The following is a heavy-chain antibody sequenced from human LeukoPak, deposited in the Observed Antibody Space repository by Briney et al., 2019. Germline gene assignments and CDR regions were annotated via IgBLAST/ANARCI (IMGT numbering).Heavy chain of an antibody. D-gene: IGHD1-1*01. CDR2: TIPIFGIA. CDR3: ARDSRTTDYYYYGMDV. CDR1: GGTFSSYA. Sequence: SVTVSCKASGGTFSSYAISWVRQAPGQGLEWMGRTIPIFGIANYAQKFQGRVTITADKSTSTAYMELSSLRSEDTAVYYCARDSRTTDYYYYGMDVWGQGTTVTVSS. V-gene: IGHV1-69*04. J-gene: IGHJ6*02.